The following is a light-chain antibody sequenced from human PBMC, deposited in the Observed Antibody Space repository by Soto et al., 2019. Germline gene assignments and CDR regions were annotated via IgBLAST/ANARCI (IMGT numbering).Light chain of an antibody. J-gene: IGKJ4*01. CDR3: QQYASSIT. CDR2: HSS. Sequence: EIVMTQSPATLSVSPGEGATLSCRASQSVSSKLAWYQRKPGQAPRLLIYHSSSRATGIPDRFSGSGSWTDFTLTISRLEPEDFAVYYCQQYASSITFGGGTKVEIK. V-gene: IGKV3-20*01. CDR1: QSVSSK.